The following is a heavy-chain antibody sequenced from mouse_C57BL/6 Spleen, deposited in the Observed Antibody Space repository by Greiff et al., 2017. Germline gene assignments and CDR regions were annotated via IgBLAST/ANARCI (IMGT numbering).Heavy chain of an antibody. CDR1: GYSFTDYN. D-gene: IGHD1-1*02. CDR2: INPNYGTT. CDR3: ARWCLEGYAMGY. J-gene: IGHJ4*01. Sequence: EVQLLQSGPELVKPGASVKISCKASGYSFTDYNMNWVKQSNGKSLEWIGVINPNYGTTSYKQKFKGKATLTVDQSSSTAYMQLNILTSEDSAVYYCARWCLEGYAMGYWGQGTSVTVSS. V-gene: IGHV1-39*01.